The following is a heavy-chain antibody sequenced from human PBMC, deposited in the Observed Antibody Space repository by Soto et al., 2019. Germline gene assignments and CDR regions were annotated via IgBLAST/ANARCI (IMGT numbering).Heavy chain of an antibody. CDR2: ISAGNGDT. CDR1: GYIFSSYD. Sequence: QVQLVQSGAEVKKPGASVKVSCRTSGYIFSSYDMHWVRQAPGQRLEWMGWISAGNGDTKYSQKFQDRVTITRDTSASTAYMELISLRTEDTAVYYCAAEGLDFDYWGQVTLVTVSS. J-gene: IGHJ4*02. CDR3: AAEGLDFDY. V-gene: IGHV1-3*01. D-gene: IGHD6-19*01.